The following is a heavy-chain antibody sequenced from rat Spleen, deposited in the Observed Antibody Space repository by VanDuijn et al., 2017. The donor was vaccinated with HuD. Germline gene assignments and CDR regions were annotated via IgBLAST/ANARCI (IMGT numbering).Heavy chain of an antibody. V-gene: IGHV5-27*01. CDR2: ISPSGGST. CDR1: GFTFSNYY. Sequence: EVQLVESGGGLVQPGRSLKLSCAASGFTFSNYYMAWVRQAPTKGLEWVASISPSGGSTYYRDSVKGRFTISRDNAKSTLYLQMDSLRSEDTATYYCARENYGGYTFDYWGQGVMVTVSS. D-gene: IGHD1-11*01. J-gene: IGHJ2*01. CDR3: ARENYGGYTFDY.